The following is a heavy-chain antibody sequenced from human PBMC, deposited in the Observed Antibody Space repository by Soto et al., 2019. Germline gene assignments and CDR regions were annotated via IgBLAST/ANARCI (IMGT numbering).Heavy chain of an antibody. CDR3: VRDGAVAGNINFDF. D-gene: IGHD6-19*01. CDR2: INAGDGNT. J-gene: IGHJ4*02. V-gene: IGHV1-3*01. Sequence: ASVKVSCKASGYTFTNYGVHWVLQAPGQSLEWMGWINAGDGNTKYSRNFQGRATIARATSASTAYMELSSLRSEDTAVYYCVRDGAVAGNINFDFWGQGTLVTVSS. CDR1: GYTFTNYG.